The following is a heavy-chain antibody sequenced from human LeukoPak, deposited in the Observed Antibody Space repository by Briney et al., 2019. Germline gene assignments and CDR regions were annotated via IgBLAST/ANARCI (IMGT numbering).Heavy chain of an antibody. CDR3: ARAHLSSSSTDYMEV. CDR1: GFTFNSYG. J-gene: IGHJ6*03. D-gene: IGHD6-6*01. Sequence: GGSLRLSCAASGFTFNSYGMHWVRQVPGKGLEGVALISYDGSNKHYADSVKGRFTISRDNSKNTLYLQMNSLRAEDTAVYYCARAHLSSSSTDYMEVWGKGTTVTVSS. CDR2: ISYDGSNK. V-gene: IGHV3-30*03.